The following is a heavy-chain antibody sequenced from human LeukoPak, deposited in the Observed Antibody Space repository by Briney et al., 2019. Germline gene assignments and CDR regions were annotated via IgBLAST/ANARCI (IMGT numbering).Heavy chain of an antibody. V-gene: IGHV3-23*01. CDR1: GFTFTTNA. J-gene: IGHJ4*02. Sequence: PGGSLRLSCAASGFTFTTNAMSWVRQAPGKGLEWVSSITGSGGSTYYADSVKGRFTISRDNSKNTLYLQMSSLRAEDTAVYYCAKDKGDFWSGHHYWGQGTLVTVSS. CDR3: AKDKGDFWSGHHY. CDR2: ITGSGGST. D-gene: IGHD3-3*01.